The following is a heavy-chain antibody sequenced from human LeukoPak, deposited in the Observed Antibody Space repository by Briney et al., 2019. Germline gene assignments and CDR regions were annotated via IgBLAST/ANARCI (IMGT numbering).Heavy chain of an antibody. Sequence: ASVKVSCKASGYTFTDYYMHWVRQAPGQGLEWMGWINPNSGGTNYAQKFQGRVTMTRDTSISTAYMELSRLRSDDTAVYYCARDSPYYYGPYYFDYWGQGTLVTVSS. J-gene: IGHJ4*02. CDR2: INPNSGGT. CDR3: ARDSPYYYGPYYFDY. V-gene: IGHV1-2*02. CDR1: GYTFTDYY. D-gene: IGHD3-10*01.